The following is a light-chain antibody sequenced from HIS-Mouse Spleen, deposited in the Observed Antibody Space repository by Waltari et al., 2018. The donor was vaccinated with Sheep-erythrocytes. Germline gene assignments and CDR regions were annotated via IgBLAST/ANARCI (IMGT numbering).Light chain of an antibody. V-gene: IGLV2-8*01. CDR1: SSHVGCYNS. Sequence: QSALTHPPSAPGSPGQSVTTSCPGTSSHVGCYNSLSWYQQHPGKAPKLMIYEVSKRPSGVPDRFSGSKSGNTASLTVSGLQAEDEADYYCSSYAGSNNWVFGGGTKLTVL. CDR2: EVS. CDR3: SSYAGSNNWV. J-gene: IGLJ3*02.